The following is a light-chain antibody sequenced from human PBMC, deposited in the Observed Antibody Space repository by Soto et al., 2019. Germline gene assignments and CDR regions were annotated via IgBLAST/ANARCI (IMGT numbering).Light chain of an antibody. CDR1: QTVSSSS. V-gene: IGKV3D-20*01. CDR3: QQYGSSPPYT. Sequence: EIILTQSPATLSLSPGERATLSCGASQTVSSSSLAWYQQKPGLAPRLLIYDASSRATGIPDRFSGSGSGTDFPLTISRLEPEDFAVYYCQQYGSSPPYTFGQGTKLEIK. CDR2: DAS. J-gene: IGKJ2*01.